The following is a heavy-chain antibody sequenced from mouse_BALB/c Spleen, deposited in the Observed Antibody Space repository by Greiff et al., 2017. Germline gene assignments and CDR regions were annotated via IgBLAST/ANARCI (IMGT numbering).Heavy chain of an antibody. V-gene: IGHV1-87*01. Sequence: PGQGLEWSGAIYPGDGDTRYTQKFKGKATLTADKSSSTAYMQLSSLASEDSAVYYCARDWDARFAYWGQGTLVTVSA. J-gene: IGHJ3*01. CDR2: IYPGDGDT. CDR3: ARDWDARFAY. D-gene: IGHD4-1*01.